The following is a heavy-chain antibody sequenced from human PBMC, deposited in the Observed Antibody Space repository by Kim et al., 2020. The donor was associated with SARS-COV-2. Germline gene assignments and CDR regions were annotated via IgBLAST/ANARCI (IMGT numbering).Heavy chain of an antibody. J-gene: IGHJ6*02. D-gene: IGHD4-17*01. Sequence: SYAQKFPGGVTMTRDTSTSTVYMELSSLRSEDTAVYYCARGSYGDYGMDVWGQGTTVTVSS. V-gene: IGHV1-46*01. CDR3: ARGSYGDYGMDV.